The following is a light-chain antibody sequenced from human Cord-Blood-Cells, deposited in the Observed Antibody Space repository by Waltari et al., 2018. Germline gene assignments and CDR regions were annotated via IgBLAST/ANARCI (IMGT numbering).Light chain of an antibody. J-gene: IGKJ1*01. V-gene: IGKV2-28*01. CDR1: QSLLHSNGYNY. CDR3: MQALQTPPT. CDR2: LGS. Sequence: DIVMTQSPLSLPVTPGEPASISCRSSQSLLHSNGYNYFDWYLQKPGQSPQLLIYLGSSRASGVPDRFSGSGSGTDFTLKISRVEAEDVGVYYCMQALQTPPTFGQGTKVEIK.